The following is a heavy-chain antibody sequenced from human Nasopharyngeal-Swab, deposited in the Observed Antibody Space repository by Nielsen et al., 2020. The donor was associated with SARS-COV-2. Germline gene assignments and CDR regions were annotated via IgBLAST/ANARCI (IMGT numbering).Heavy chain of an antibody. J-gene: IGHJ4*02. D-gene: IGHD1-26*01. V-gene: IGHV3-23*01. CDR3: AKGGSLSGSWD. CDR1: GFTFNNNA. CDR2: VSGSGKIT. Sequence: GESLKISCLASGFTFNNNAMTRVRQAPGKGLEWVSTVSGSGKITYYADSVKGRFTISRDNSKNTLFLQMSSLRDEDTAVYYCAKGGSLSGSWDWGQGTLVTVSS.